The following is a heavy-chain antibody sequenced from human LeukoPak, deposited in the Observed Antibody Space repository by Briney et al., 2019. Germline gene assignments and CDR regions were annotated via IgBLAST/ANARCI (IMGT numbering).Heavy chain of an antibody. V-gene: IGHV3-9*03. D-gene: IGHD3-10*01. CDR3: ARRSGDRAFDI. CDR1: GFTFENSA. J-gene: IGHJ3*02. Sequence: PGRSLRLSCAASGFTFENSAMHWVRQAPGKGLEWVSGISWNSGDLIYADPVKGRFTISRDNAKNSLYLQMNSLRLEDMALYYCARRSGDRAFDIWGQGTMVTVSS. CDR2: ISWNSGDL.